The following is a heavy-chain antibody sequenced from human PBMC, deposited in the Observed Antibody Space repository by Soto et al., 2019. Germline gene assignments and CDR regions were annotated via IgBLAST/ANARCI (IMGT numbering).Heavy chain of an antibody. D-gene: IGHD6-19*01. J-gene: IGHJ4*02. Sequence: QVQLMQSGAEVKKPGASVKVSCKASGYTFTSYAMHWVRQAPGQRLEWMGWINAGNGNTKYSQKFQGRVTITRDTSASTAYMELSSLRSEDTAVYYCARRVAVAGYFDYWGQGTLVTVSS. CDR2: INAGNGNT. CDR3: ARRVAVAGYFDY. CDR1: GYTFTSYA. V-gene: IGHV1-3*01.